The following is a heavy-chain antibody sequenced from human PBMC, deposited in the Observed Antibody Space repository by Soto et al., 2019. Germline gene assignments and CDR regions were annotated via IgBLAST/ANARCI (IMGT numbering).Heavy chain of an antibody. CDR1: GYTFNSYA. Sequence: GASVKVSCKASGYTFNSYAMHWVRQAPGQRLEWMGWINAGNGNTKYSQKFQGRVTITRDTSASTAYMELSSLRSEDTAVYYCARDVSIAAALYDYWGQGTLVTVS. V-gene: IGHV1-3*01. J-gene: IGHJ4*02. CDR3: ARDVSIAAALYDY. CDR2: INAGNGNT. D-gene: IGHD6-13*01.